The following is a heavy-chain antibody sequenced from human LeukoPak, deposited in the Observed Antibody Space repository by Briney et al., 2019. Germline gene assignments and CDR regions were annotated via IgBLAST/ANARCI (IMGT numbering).Heavy chain of an antibody. J-gene: IGHJ3*02. D-gene: IGHD3-22*01. CDR1: GYTFTSYA. CDR2: INAGNGNT. CDR3: AREVFPYYYDSSGHWDAFDI. V-gene: IGHV1-3*01. Sequence: ASVRVSCKASGYTFTSYAMHWVRQAPGQRLEWMGWINAGNGNTKYSQKFQGRVTITRDTSASTAYMELSSLRSEDTAVYYCAREVFPYYYDSSGHWDAFDIWGQGTMVTVSS.